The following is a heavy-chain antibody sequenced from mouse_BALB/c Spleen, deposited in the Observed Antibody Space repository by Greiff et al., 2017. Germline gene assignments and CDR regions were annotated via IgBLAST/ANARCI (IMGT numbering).Heavy chain of an antibody. CDR1: GFTFSSYA. CDR2: ISSGGST. D-gene: IGHD2-4*01. V-gene: IGHV5-6-5*01. Sequence: EVNLVESGGGLVKPGGSLKLSCAASGFTFSSYAMSWVRQTPEKRLEWVASISSGGSTYYPDSVKGRFTISRDNARNILYLQMSSLRSEDTAMYYCARRNDYDGGAMDYWGQGTSVTVSS. J-gene: IGHJ4*01. CDR3: ARRNDYDGGAMDY.